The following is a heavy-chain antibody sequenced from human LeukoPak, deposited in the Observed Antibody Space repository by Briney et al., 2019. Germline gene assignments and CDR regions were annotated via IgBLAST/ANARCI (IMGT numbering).Heavy chain of an antibody. CDR2: IKHNGDEL. J-gene: IGHJ4*02. CDR3: ARELRTFDS. Sequence: GESLRLSCAASGFTFSSYWMTWVRQAPGKGLEWVANIKHNGDELNYVDSVEDRFTISRDNAKNSLYLHMTSLRAEDTAVYYCARELRTFDSWGQGTLVTVPP. D-gene: IGHD3-16*01. CDR1: GFTFSSYW. V-gene: IGHV3-7*01.